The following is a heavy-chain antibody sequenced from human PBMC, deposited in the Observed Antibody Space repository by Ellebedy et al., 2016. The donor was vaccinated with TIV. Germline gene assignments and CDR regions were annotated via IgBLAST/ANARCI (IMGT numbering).Heavy chain of an antibody. D-gene: IGHD3-16*01. CDR1: GYTFTNYY. CDR3: ARALDYDY. Sequence: AASVKVSCKASGYTFTNYYIHWVRQAPGQGLEWMGWINPNNGGTNYAQKFQGRVTMTRDTSISTAYMELSGLRSDDTAVYFCARALDYDYWGQGTQVTVSS. J-gene: IGHJ4*02. V-gene: IGHV1-2*02. CDR2: INPNNGGT.